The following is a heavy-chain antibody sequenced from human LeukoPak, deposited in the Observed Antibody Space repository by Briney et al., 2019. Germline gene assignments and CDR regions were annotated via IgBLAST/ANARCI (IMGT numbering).Heavy chain of an antibody. D-gene: IGHD4-17*01. CDR1: GYTFTSYG. Sequence: ASVKVSCKASGYTFTSYGISWVRQAPGQGLEWMGWISAYNGNTNYAQKLQGRVTMTTDTSTSTAYMELRSLSFDDTAVYYCARDRPTVTAFDYWGQGTLVTVSS. J-gene: IGHJ4*02. CDR3: ARDRPTVTAFDY. V-gene: IGHV1-18*01. CDR2: ISAYNGNT.